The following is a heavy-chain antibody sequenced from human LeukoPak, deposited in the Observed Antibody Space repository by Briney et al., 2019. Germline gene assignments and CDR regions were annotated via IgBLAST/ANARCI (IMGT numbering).Heavy chain of an antibody. D-gene: IGHD4-17*01. J-gene: IGHJ5*02. Sequence: GGSLRLSCAASGFTFSSYSMNWVRQAPGKGLEWVSYITSSGSRIYYADSVKGRFTISRDNAKNSLYLQMNSLRAEDTAVYYCARDLDYGDYRWGQGTLVTVSS. V-gene: IGHV3-48*01. CDR2: ITSSGSRI. CDR1: GFTFSSYS. CDR3: ARDLDYGDYR.